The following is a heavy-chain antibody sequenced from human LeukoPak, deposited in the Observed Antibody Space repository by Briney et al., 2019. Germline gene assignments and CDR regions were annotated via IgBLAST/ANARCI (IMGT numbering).Heavy chain of an antibody. Sequence: GRSLRLSCAASGFTFSSYGMHWVRQAPGKGREGVTFIRYDGSIIYYADSVKGRFTISRDNSKHTLYLQMNSLRAEDTAVYYCAKALGTAMVRGVIDYWGQGTPVTVSS. CDR1: GFTFSSYG. D-gene: IGHD3-10*01. V-gene: IGHV3-30*02. CDR3: AKALGTAMVRGVIDY. CDR2: IRYDGSII. J-gene: IGHJ4*02.